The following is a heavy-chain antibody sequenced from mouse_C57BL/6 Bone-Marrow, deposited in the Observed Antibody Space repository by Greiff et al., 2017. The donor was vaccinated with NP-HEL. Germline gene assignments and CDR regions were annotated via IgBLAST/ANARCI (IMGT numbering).Heavy chain of an antibody. D-gene: IGHD3-2*02. CDR2: IWSGGST. Sequence: QVQLKESGPGLVQPSQSLSITCTVSGFSLTSYGVHWVRQSPGKGLEWLGVIWSGGSTDYNAAFISRLSISKDNSKSQVFFKMNSLQADDTAIYYCAAKGQIRLRDYYAMDYWGQGTSVTVSS. V-gene: IGHV2-2*01. CDR1: GFSLTSYG. J-gene: IGHJ4*01. CDR3: AAKGQIRLRDYYAMDY.